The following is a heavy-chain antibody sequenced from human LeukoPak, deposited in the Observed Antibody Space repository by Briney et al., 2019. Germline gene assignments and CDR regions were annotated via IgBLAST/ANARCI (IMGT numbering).Heavy chain of an antibody. CDR2: INPSGGST. V-gene: IGHV1-46*01. J-gene: IGHJ4*02. Sequence: ASLKVSCKASGYTFTSYYMHWVRQAPGQGLEWMGIINPSGGSTSDAQKFQGRVTMTRDTSTSTVYMELSSLRPEDTAVYYGASLGTRGGWFLDYWGQGTLVTVSS. CDR1: GYTFTSYY. D-gene: IGHD6-19*01. CDR3: ASLGTRGGWFLDY.